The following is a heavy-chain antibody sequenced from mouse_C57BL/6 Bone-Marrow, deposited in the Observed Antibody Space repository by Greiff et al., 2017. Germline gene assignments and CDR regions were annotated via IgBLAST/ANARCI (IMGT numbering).Heavy chain of an antibody. CDR1: GYTFTDYN. Sequence: VQLQQSGPELVKPGASVKMSCKASGYTFTDYNMHWVKQSHGKSLEWIGYINPNNGGTSYNQKFKGKATLTVNKSSSTAYMELRSLTSEDSAVYYCANPPYYYGSSVFAYWGQGTLVTVSA. CDR3: ANPPYYYGSSVFAY. D-gene: IGHD1-1*01. V-gene: IGHV1-22*01. CDR2: INPNNGGT. J-gene: IGHJ3*01.